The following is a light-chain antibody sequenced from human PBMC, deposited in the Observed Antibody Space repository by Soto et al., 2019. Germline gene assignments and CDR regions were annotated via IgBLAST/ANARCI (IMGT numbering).Light chain of an antibody. V-gene: IGKV1-39*01. CDR2: SAS. CDR3: QQSYSTPWT. CDR1: QSVSAF. J-gene: IGKJ1*01. Sequence: DIQMTQSPSSLSASVGDRVTITCRASQSVSAFLNWYRHKPGKAPELLIFSASSLQPGVPSRFSGRGSGTAFTLTITSLQPEDFATYYCQQSYSTPWTFGQGTKVDIK.